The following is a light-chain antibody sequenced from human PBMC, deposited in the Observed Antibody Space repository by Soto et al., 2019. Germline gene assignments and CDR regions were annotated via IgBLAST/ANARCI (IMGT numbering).Light chain of an antibody. Sequence: DIVMTQSPDSLAVSLGERATINCKSSQSVLYSSNNKNYLVWYQQKPGQPPKLLLYWASTRESGVPDRFSGSGSGTDFTLTISSLQAEDVAVYYCQQYYSTPLTFGGGTKLDIK. J-gene: IGKJ4*01. V-gene: IGKV4-1*01. CDR3: QQYYSTPLT. CDR1: QSVLYSSNNKNY. CDR2: WAS.